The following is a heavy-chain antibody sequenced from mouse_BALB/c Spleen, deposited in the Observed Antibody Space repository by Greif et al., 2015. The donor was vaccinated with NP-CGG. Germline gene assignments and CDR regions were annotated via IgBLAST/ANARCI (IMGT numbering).Heavy chain of an antibody. V-gene: IGHV3-2*02. CDR1: GYSITSDYA. Sequence: EVKLVESGPGLVKPSQSLSLTCTVTGYSITSDYAWNWIRQFPGNKLEWMGYISYSGSTSYNPSLKSRISITRDTSKNQFFLQLNSVTTEDTATYYCARRELGYYFDYWGQGTTLTVSS. D-gene: IGHD3-1*01. CDR2: ISYSGST. CDR3: ARRELGYYFDY. J-gene: IGHJ2*01.